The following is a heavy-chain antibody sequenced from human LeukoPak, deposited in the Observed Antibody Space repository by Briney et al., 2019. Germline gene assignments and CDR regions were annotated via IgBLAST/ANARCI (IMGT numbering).Heavy chain of an antibody. V-gene: IGHV4-30-4*08. D-gene: IGHD2/OR15-2a*01. Sequence: PSQTLSLTCTVSGGSISSGDYYWSWIRQPPGKGLEWIGYIYYSGSTYYNPSLKSRVTISVDTSKNQFSLKLSSVTAADTAVYYCARGLEEVILRGYYFDYWGQGTLVTVSS. CDR1: GGSISSGDYY. CDR3: ARGLEEVILRGYYFDY. CDR2: IYYSGST. J-gene: IGHJ4*02.